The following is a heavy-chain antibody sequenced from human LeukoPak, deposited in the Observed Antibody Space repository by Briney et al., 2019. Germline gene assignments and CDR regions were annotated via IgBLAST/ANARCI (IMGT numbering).Heavy chain of an antibody. V-gene: IGHV1-2*04. CDR3: TRDLNWSGYYKDAFHI. CDR1: GYTFTGYY. Sequence: VASVKVSCKAAGYTFTGYYMHWVRQAPGQGLEWMGWINPNSGGTNYAQKFQGWVTMTRDTSISTAYMELSRLRSDDTAVYYCTRDLNWSGYYKDAFHIWGQGTMVTVSS. D-gene: IGHD3-3*01. J-gene: IGHJ3*02. CDR2: INPNSGGT.